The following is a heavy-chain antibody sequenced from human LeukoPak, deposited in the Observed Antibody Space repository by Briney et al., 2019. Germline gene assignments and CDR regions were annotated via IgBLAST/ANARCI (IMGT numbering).Heavy chain of an antibody. CDR1: GLSVRGNE. Sequence: GGSLRLSCAAAGLSVRGNEMSWVRQAPGKGLEWVSAISGSGGSTYYADSVKGRFTISRDNSKNTLYLQMNSLRAEDTAVYYCAKPGSSHDAFDIWGQGTMVTVSS. CDR3: AKPGSSHDAFDI. V-gene: IGHV3-23*01. J-gene: IGHJ3*02. CDR2: ISGSGGST.